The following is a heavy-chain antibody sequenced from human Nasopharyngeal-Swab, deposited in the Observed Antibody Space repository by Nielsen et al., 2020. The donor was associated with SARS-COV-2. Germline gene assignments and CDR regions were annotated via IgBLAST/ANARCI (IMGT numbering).Heavy chain of an antibody. CDR3: ARGNVTLIRGVIENYYYYGMDV. D-gene: IGHD3-10*01. CDR2: IYYSGST. V-gene: IGHV4-31*02. J-gene: IGHJ6*02. Sequence: WIRQPPGKGLEWIGYIYYSGSTYYNPSLKSRVTISVDTSKNQFSLKLSSVTAADTAVYYCARGNVTLIRGVIENYYYYGMDVWGQGTTVTVSS.